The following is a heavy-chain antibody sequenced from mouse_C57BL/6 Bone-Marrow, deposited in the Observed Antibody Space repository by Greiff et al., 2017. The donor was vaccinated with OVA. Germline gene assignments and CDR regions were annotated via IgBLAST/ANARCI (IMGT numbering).Heavy chain of an antibody. CDR1: GYSITSGYY. CDR3: ARDRGTTIVACEGTYWYFDV. J-gene: IGHJ1*03. V-gene: IGHV3-6*01. D-gene: IGHD1-1*01. Sequence: EVKLMESGPGLVKPSQSLSLTCSVTGYSITSGYYWNWIRQFPGNKLEWMGYISYDGSNNYNPSLKNRISITRDTSKNQFFLKLNSVTTEDTATYYCARDRGTTIVACEGTYWYFDVWGTGTTVTVSS. CDR2: ISYDGSN.